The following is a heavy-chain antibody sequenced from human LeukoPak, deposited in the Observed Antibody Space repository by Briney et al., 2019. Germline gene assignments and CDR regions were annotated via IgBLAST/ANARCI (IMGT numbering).Heavy chain of an antibody. CDR1: GFPFSSYS. V-gene: IGHV3-21*01. Sequence: GGSLRLSCAASGFPFSSYSMNWVRQAPGKGLEWVSSISSSIGYIYYADSVKGRFTISRDNAKNSLYLHMNSLRAEDTALYYCARDRRGIAAVGTDYWGQGTLVTVSS. D-gene: IGHD6-13*01. J-gene: IGHJ4*02. CDR2: ISSSIGYI. CDR3: ARDRRGIAAVGTDY.